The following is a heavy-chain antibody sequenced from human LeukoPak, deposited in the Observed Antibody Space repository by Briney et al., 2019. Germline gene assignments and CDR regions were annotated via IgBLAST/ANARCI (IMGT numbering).Heavy chain of an antibody. CDR1: GGSFSGYY. J-gene: IGHJ4*02. Sequence: PSETLSLTCAVYGGSFSGYYWSWIRQPPGKGLEWIGEINHSGSTNYNPSLKSRVTISVDTSKNQFSLKLSSVTAADTAVYYCARDQGIYCSSISCSVDYWGQGTLVTVSS. CDR2: INHSGST. D-gene: IGHD2-2*01. V-gene: IGHV4-34*01. CDR3: ARDQGIYCSSISCSVDY.